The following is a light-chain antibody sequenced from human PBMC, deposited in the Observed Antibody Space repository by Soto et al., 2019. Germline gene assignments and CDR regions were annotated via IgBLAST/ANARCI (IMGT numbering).Light chain of an antibody. CDR3: QTWGTGIRV. Sequence: QSVLTQSPSASASLGASVELTCTLSSGHSSYAIAWHQQQPEKGPRFLMKLNSDGSHNKGDGIPDRFSGSSSGTERYLTISSLQSEDEADYYCQTWGTGIRVFGGGTKLTVL. CDR2: LNSDGSH. CDR1: SGHSSYA. V-gene: IGLV4-69*01. J-gene: IGLJ2*01.